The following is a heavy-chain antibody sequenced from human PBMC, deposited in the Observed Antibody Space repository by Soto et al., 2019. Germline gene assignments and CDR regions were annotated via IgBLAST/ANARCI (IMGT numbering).Heavy chain of an antibody. D-gene: IGHD1-1*01. CDR2: ISTSGGST. Sequence: DVQLLESGGSLVQPGGSLRLSCAASGFTFNAYSLSWVRQAPGKGLEWVSAISTSGGSTYYTDSVKGRFTISRDNSQNTLYLKMNSLRAEDTAVYYCARPDGATYNFRYWGQGTLVTVSS. V-gene: IGHV3-23*01. CDR1: GFTFNAYS. CDR3: ARPDGATYNFRY. J-gene: IGHJ4*02.